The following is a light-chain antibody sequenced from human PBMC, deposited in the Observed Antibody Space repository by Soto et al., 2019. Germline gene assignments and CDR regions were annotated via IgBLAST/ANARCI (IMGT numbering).Light chain of an antibody. CDR3: QSYDSRMSRPGV. Sequence: QSVLTQPPSVSGAPGQRVTISCTGSSSNIGAGYDVPWYQQLPGTAPKLLIYGNSNRPSGVPDRFSGSKSGTSASLAITGLQAEDEADYYCQSYDSRMSRPGVFGTGTKLTVL. CDR2: GNS. J-gene: IGLJ1*01. CDR1: SSNIGAGYD. V-gene: IGLV1-40*01.